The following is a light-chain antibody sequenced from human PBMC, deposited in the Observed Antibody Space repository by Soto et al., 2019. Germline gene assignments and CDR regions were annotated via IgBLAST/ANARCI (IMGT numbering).Light chain of an antibody. V-gene: IGKV2-28*01. CDR2: LGS. Sequence: IVMTQSPLSLPVTPGEPASISCRSSQSLLHSNGYNYLDWYLQKPGQSPQLLIYLGSNRASGVPDRFSGSGSGTDFTLKISRVEAEDVGVYYCMQALQTPLFGGGTKVDIK. J-gene: IGKJ4*01. CDR3: MQALQTPL. CDR1: QSLLHSNGYNY.